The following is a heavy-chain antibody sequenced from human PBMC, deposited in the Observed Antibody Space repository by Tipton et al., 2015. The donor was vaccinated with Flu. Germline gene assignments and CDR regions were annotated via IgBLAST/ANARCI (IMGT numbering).Heavy chain of an antibody. Sequence: GSLRLSCAASGFTFSIYAMSWVRKAQGKGLELVEAIRGGGGRWVATVSGGGGTTFFADSGKGRFTISRDNSKNTVYLQMNSLRAEDTAIYYCAKVIPEIVAGLDYWGQGTLVTVSS. J-gene: IGHJ4*02. CDR2: VSGGGGTT. D-gene: IGHD5-12*01. CDR3: AKVIPEIVAGLDY. V-gene: IGHV3-23*01. CDR1: GFTFSIYA.